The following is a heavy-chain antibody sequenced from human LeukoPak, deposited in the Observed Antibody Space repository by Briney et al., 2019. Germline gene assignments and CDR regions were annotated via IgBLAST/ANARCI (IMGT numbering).Heavy chain of an antibody. D-gene: IGHD6-19*01. CDR1: XGSISSSY. V-gene: IGHV4-59*01. Sequence: CTVSXGSISSSYWNWIRQSPGKGLEWIGYTYYSGSTEYNPLFKSRVAISVDTSKNKFSLKLNYVTAADTAVYYCASGXXSGXYWXSXXAXXIWGQGTXVTVSS. CDR3: ASGXXSGXYWXSXXAXXI. J-gene: IGHJ3*02. CDR2: TYYSGST.